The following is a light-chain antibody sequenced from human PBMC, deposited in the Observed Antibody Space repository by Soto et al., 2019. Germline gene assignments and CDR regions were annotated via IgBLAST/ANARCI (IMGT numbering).Light chain of an antibody. CDR2: RAS. CDR3: QQYETYAGT. Sequence: DIQMTQSPSTLSASVGDRVTITCRASQIINTWLAWYQQKPGKAPKLLIYRASNLVSGVPSRFSGSGSVTEFTLTISSLQPDDFSIYYCQQYETYAGTFGPGTNVDL. J-gene: IGKJ3*01. V-gene: IGKV1-5*03. CDR1: QIINTW.